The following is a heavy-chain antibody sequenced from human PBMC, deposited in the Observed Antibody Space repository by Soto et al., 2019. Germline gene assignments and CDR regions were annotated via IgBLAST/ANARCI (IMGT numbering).Heavy chain of an antibody. CDR2: IYHSGST. V-gene: IGHV4-38-2*02. Sequence: SETLSLTCTVSGYSISSGYYWGWIRQPPGKGLEWIGSIYHSGSTYYNPSLKSRVTISVDTSKNQFSLKLSSVTAADTAMYYCARAPASGSYYYFDYWGQGTLVTVSS. J-gene: IGHJ4*02. CDR3: ARAPASGSYYYFDY. CDR1: GYSISSGYY. D-gene: IGHD1-26*01.